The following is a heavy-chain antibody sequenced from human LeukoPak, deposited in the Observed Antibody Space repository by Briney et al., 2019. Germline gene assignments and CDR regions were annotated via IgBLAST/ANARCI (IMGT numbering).Heavy chain of an antibody. D-gene: IGHD5-12*01. CDR2: IIPIFGTA. J-gene: IGHJ4*02. V-gene: IGHV1-69*05. CDR3: ARADSTVDIVATIKD. Sequence: ASVKVSCKASGGTFSSYAISWVRQAPGQGLEWMGGIIPIFGTASYAQKFQGRVTITTDESTSTAYMELSSLRSEDTAVYYCARADSTVDIVATIKDWGQGTLVTVSS. CDR1: GGTFSSYA.